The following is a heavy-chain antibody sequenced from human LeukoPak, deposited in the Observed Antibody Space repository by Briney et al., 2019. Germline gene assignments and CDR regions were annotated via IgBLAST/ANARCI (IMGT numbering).Heavy chain of an antibody. D-gene: IGHD3-3*01. CDR1: GFTFSSYA. J-gene: IGHJ4*02. Sequence: GGSLRLSCAASGFTFSSYAMSWVRQAPGKGLEWVSAISGSGGSTYYADSVKGRFTISRDNSKNTLYLQMNSLRAEDTAVYYCAKETPGILRFLEWLFQGYDYWGQGTLVTVPS. CDR3: AKETPGILRFLEWLFQGYDY. V-gene: IGHV3-23*01. CDR2: ISGSGGST.